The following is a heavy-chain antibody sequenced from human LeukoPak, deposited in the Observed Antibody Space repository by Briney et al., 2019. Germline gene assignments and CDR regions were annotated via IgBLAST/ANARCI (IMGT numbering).Heavy chain of an antibody. J-gene: IGHJ4*02. D-gene: IGHD7-27*01. Sequence: GGSLRLSCATSGFIFSDYPMNWVRQAPGKGLEWVSNIRGSGPGSGSGTYYADSVKGRFIISRDNAKNSVYLQMNSLRVEDSAFYYCARDVNWGFDSWGQGALVTVSS. CDR3: ARDVNWGFDS. V-gene: IGHV3-48*04. CDR2: IRGSGPGSGSGT. CDR1: GFIFSDYP.